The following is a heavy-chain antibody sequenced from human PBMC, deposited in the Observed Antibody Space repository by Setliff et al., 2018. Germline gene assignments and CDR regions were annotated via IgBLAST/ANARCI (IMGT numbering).Heavy chain of an antibody. Sequence: GGSLRLSCAASGFTFSSYWMSWVRQAPGKGLEWVSSISSSSSYIYYADSVKGRFTISRDNAKNSLYLQMNSLRAEDTAVYYCARDYLRSNYDFWSGPPNWFDPWGQGTLVTVSS. D-gene: IGHD3-3*01. CDR2: ISSSSSYI. CDR1: GFTFSSYW. CDR3: ARDYLRSNYDFWSGPPNWFDP. V-gene: IGHV3-21*01. J-gene: IGHJ5*02.